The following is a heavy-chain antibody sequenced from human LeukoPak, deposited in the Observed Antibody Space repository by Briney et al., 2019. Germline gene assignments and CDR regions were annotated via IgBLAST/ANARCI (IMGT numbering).Heavy chain of an antibody. CDR2: IYSDGRT. V-gene: IGHV3-66*01. J-gene: IGHJ4*02. CDR3: ASGAMGYYDSSGYPRGFDY. D-gene: IGHD3-22*01. Sequence: GGSLRLSCAASGITVSSNYMSWVRQAPGKGLEWVSVIYSDGRTYYADSVKGRFTISRDNSKNTLYLQMNSLRAEDTAVYYCASGAMGYYDSSGYPRGFDYWGQGTLVTVSS. CDR1: GITVSSNY.